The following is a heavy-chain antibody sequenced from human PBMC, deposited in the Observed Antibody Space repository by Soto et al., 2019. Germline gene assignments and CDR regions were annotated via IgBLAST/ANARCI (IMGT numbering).Heavy chain of an antibody. CDR1: GFTFSNFA. CDR2: ISFDGRNK. V-gene: IGHV3-30*04. Sequence: LRLSCAASGFTFSNFAMHWVRQAPGKGLEWVAVISFDGRNKDYADSVKGRFTISRDNSKNTLFLQMSSLRPEDTAVYYCARERAIAATGTFYYWGQGTLVTVSS. J-gene: IGHJ4*02. CDR3: ARERAIAATGTFYY. D-gene: IGHD6-13*01.